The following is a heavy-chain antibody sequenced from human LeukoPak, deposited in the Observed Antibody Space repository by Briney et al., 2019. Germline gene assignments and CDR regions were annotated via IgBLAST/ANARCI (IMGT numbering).Heavy chain of an antibody. V-gene: IGHV3-30*02. D-gene: IGHD2-15*01. CDR1: GFTFSSYG. Sequence: GGSLRLSCAASGFTFSSYGMHWARQAPGKGLEWVAFIRYDGSNKYYADSVKGRFTISRDNAKNSLYLQMNSLRAEDTAVYYCARQYCSGGNCYLNHFDYWGQGTLVTVSS. CDR2: IRYDGSNK. CDR3: ARQYCSGGNCYLNHFDY. J-gene: IGHJ4*02.